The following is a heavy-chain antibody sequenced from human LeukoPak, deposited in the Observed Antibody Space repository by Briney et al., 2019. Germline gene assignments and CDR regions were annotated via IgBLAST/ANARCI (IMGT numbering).Heavy chain of an antibody. Sequence: GGSLRLSCAASGFTFSSYWMSWVRQAPGKGLEWVANIKQDGSEKYYVDSVKGRFTISRDNAKNSLYLQMNSLRAEDTAVYYCAREIIVVVPAASTGPYYYYYMDVWGKGTTVTVSS. J-gene: IGHJ6*03. CDR3: AREIIVVVPAASTGPYYYYYMDV. V-gene: IGHV3-7*01. CDR2: IKQDGSEK. D-gene: IGHD2-2*01. CDR1: GFTFSSYW.